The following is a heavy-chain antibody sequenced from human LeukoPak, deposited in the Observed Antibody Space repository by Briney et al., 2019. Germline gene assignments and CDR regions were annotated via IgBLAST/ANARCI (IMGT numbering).Heavy chain of an antibody. V-gene: IGHV1-69*05. CDR3: ARDSYCSGGSCPYYYYYMDV. J-gene: IGHJ6*03. CDR1: GGTFSSYA. D-gene: IGHD2-15*01. Sequence: SVKVSCKASGGTFSSYAISWVRQAPGQGLEWMGGIIPIFGTANYAQKFQGRVTITTDESTSTAYMELSSLRSEDTAVYYCARDSYCSGGSCPYYYYYMDVWGKGTTVTVSS. CDR2: IIPIFGTA.